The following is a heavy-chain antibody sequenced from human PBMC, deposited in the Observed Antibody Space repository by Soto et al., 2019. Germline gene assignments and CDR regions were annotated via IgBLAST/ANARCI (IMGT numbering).Heavy chain of an antibody. V-gene: IGHV4-59*08. CDR1: GGSISSYY. Sequence: SETLSLTCTVSGGSISSYYWSWIRQPPGKGLEWIGYIYYSGSTNYNPSLKSRVTISVDTSKNQFSLKLTSVTAADTAVYYCARPDERDGGYDYWGQGTLVTVSS. CDR2: IYYSGST. CDR3: ARPDERDGGYDY. D-gene: IGHD4-17*01. J-gene: IGHJ4*02.